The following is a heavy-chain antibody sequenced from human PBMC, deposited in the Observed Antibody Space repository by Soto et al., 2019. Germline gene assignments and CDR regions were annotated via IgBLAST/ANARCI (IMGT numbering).Heavy chain of an antibody. D-gene: IGHD5-18*01. V-gene: IGHV3-30*18. J-gene: IGHJ5*02. CDR1: GFTFSSYG. CDR2: ISYDGSNK. CDR3: AKDGEEHTDMVTP. Sequence: PGGSLRLSCAASGFTFSSYGMHWVRQAPGKGLEWVAVISYDGSNKYYADSVKGRFTISRDNSKNTLYLQMNSLRAEDTAVYYCAKDGEEHTDMVTPWGQGTLVTVSS.